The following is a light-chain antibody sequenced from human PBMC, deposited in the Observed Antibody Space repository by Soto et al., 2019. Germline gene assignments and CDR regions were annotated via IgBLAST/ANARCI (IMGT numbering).Light chain of an antibody. CDR1: SSNIGAGHD. CDR2: GNT. J-gene: IGLJ3*02. CDR3: QSYDISLSGSV. Sequence: QSVLTQPPSVSGAPGQRVTISCTGSSSNIGAGHDVHWYQQLPGTAPKLLIYGNTNRPSGVPDRFSGSKSGTSASLAITGLQDEDEADYYCQSYDISLSGSVFGGGTKLTVL. V-gene: IGLV1-40*01.